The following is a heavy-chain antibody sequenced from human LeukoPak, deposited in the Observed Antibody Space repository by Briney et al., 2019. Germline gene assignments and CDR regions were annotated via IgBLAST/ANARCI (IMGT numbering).Heavy chain of an antibody. CDR3: ARDQDAYSSGWYGVFDY. Sequence: GGSLRLSCAASGFDFSTFWMSWVRLAPAKGLEWVANIKPDGSEKNYVDSVKGRFTISRDNAKNSLSLQMTSLRAEDTAVYYCARDQDAYSSGWYGVFDYSSQGKLVTVSS. D-gene: IGHD6-19*01. CDR1: GFDFSTFW. V-gene: IGHV3-7*05. J-gene: IGHJ4*02. CDR2: IKPDGSEK.